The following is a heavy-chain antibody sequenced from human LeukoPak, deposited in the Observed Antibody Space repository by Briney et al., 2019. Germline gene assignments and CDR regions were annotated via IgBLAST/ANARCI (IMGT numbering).Heavy chain of an antibody. Sequence: ASVKVSCKASGGTFSSYAISWVRQAPGQGLEWMGGIIPIFGTANYAQKFQGRVTITADDSTSTAYMELSSLRSEDTAVYYCARGTRGYSSSGYSWFDPWGQGTLVTVSS. CDR2: IIPIFGTA. CDR1: GGTFSSYA. J-gene: IGHJ5*02. D-gene: IGHD6-13*01. CDR3: ARGTRGYSSSGYSWFDP. V-gene: IGHV1-69*13.